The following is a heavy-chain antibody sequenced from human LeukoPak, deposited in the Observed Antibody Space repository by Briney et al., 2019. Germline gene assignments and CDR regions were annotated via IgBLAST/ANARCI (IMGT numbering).Heavy chain of an antibody. CDR3: ARDNGCSSTSCPDSDILTGYNWFDP. J-gene: IGHJ5*02. D-gene: IGHD3-9*01. V-gene: IGHV1-46*01. CDR1: GYTFTGYY. CDR2: INPSGGST. Sequence: GASVKVSCKASGYTFTGYYMHWVRQAPGQGLEWMGIINPSGGSTSYAQKFQGRVTMTRDTSTSTVYMELSSLRSEDTAVYYCARDNGCSSTSCPDSDILTGYNWFDPWGQGTLVTVSS.